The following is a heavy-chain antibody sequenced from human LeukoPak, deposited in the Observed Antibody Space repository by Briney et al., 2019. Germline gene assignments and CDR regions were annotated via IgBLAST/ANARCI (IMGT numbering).Heavy chain of an antibody. CDR3: ANWDHYYDSSGSSYYYYYMDV. Sequence: GGSLRLSCAASGFTFNTYAMQWVRHAPGKGLEWVASIGFDGSTKHYADSVKGRFTISRDNSKNTLYLQMNSLRAEDTAVYYCANWDHYYDSSGSSYYYYYMDVWGKGTTVTISS. J-gene: IGHJ6*03. CDR1: GFTFNTYA. CDR2: IGFDGSTK. V-gene: IGHV3-30*04. D-gene: IGHD3-22*01.